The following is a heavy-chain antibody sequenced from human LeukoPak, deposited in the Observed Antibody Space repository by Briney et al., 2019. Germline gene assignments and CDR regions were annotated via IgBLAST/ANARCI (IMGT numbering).Heavy chain of an antibody. Sequence: ASVKVSCKASGYTFTGYYVHWVRQAPGQGLDWMGWINPNSGDTNYAQKFQGRVTMTSDTSISTAYMELSRLRSDDTAVYYCARSPMDNFFDFWGQGTLVIVSS. CDR1: GYTFTGYY. V-gene: IGHV1-2*02. CDR2: INPNSGDT. D-gene: IGHD2-2*03. J-gene: IGHJ4*02. CDR3: ARSPMDNFFDF.